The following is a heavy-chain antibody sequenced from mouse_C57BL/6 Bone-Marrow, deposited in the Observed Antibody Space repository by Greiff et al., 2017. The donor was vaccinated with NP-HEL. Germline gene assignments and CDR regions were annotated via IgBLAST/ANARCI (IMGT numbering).Heavy chain of an antibody. CDR2: ISDGGSYT. V-gene: IGHV5-4*01. Sequence: EVKLMESGGGLVQPKGSLKLSCAASGFTFSSYAMSWVRQTPEKRLEWVATISDGGSYTYYPDNVKGRFTISRDNAKNNLYLQMSHLKSEDTAMYYCARDCAYWGQGTLVTVSA. CDR1: GFTFSSYA. J-gene: IGHJ3*01. CDR3: ARDCAY.